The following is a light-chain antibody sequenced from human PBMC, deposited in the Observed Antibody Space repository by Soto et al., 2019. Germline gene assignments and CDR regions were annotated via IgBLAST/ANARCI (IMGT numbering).Light chain of an antibody. CDR1: SSDVGGYNY. V-gene: IGLV2-11*01. Sequence: QSALTQPRSVSGSPGQSVTISCTGTSSDVGGYNYVSWYQQHPGKAPKLMIYDVSKRPSGVPDRFSGSKSSNTASLTISGLQAEDEADYYCCSYAGSYTWVFGGGIKLTVL. CDR2: DVS. CDR3: CSYAGSYTWV. J-gene: IGLJ3*02.